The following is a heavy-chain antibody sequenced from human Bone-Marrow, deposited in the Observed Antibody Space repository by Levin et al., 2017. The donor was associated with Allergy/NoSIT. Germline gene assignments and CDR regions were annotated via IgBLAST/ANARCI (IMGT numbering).Heavy chain of an antibody. CDR2: TYYRSKWNT. CDR3: ARAHSDPQSKKWSMLGD. V-gene: IGHV6-1*01. J-gene: IGHJ4*02. CDR1: GDSVSSNDAA. D-gene: IGHD2-15*01. Sequence: PSQTLSLTCAISGDSVSSNDAAWHWIRQSPTRGLEWLGRTYYRSKWNTEYAVSLRGRLTITSDTSKNQFSLQLNSVTAADTAVYYCARAHSDPQSKKWSMLGDWGRGILVTVSS.